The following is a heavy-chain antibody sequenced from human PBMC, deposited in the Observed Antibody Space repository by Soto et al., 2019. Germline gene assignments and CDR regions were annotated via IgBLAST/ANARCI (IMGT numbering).Heavy chain of an antibody. CDR2: IYHSGST. J-gene: IGHJ6*02. V-gene: IGHV4-4*02. D-gene: IGHD6-19*01. CDR3: ARCAVGGGGWYYYHYGLDV. CDR1: GGSIGSSNW. Sequence: PSETLSLTCAVAGGSIGSSNWWSWVRQPPGKGLEWIGEIYHSGSTNYNPSLKSRVTISVDKSKNQFSLKLSSVTAADMAVYYCARCAVGGGGWYYYHYGLDVWGQGTTVTVSS.